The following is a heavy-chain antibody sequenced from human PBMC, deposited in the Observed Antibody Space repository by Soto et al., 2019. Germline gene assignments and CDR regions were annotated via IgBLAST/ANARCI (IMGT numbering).Heavy chain of an antibody. CDR1: GFTFSRHA. Sequence: EVQLLESGGGLVQPGGSLRLSCAASGFTFSRHAMSWVRQAPGKGLEWVSAISGGGDSAYHADSVKGRFTISRDNSKNTLFLQMNSLRAADTALYYCAKAGGSTWDYGMDVWGQGTTVTVSS. J-gene: IGHJ6*02. V-gene: IGHV3-23*01. CDR2: ISGGGDSA. D-gene: IGHD2-15*01. CDR3: AKAGGSTWDYGMDV.